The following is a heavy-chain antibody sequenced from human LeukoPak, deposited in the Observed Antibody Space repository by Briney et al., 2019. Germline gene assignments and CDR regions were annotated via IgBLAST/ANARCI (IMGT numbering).Heavy chain of an antibody. J-gene: IGHJ4*02. CDR1: GGSISSYY. CDR3: ASMDSSGWPFDY. Sequence: PSETLSLTCTVSGGSISSYYWSWIRQPPGKGLEWIGYIYYSGSTHYNPSLKSRVTISVDTSKNQFSLKLSSVTAADTAVYYCASMDSSGWPFDYWGQGTLVTVSS. D-gene: IGHD6-19*01. CDR2: IYYSGST. V-gene: IGHV4-59*01.